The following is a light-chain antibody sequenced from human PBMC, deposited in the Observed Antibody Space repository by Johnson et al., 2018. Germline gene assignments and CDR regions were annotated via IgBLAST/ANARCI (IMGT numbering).Light chain of an antibody. V-gene: IGLV1-51*02. CDR2: ENN. CDR1: SSNIGNNY. J-gene: IGLJ1*01. Sequence: QSVLTQPPSVSAAPGQKVTISCSGSSSNIGNNYVSWYQQLPGTAPKLLIYENNKRPSGIPDRFSGSKSGTSAPLAITGLQTGDEADYYCGTWDSSLGAGNVFGTGTKVTVL. CDR3: GTWDSSLGAGNV.